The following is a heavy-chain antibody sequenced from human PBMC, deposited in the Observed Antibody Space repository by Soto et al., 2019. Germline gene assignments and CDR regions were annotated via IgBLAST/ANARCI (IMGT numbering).Heavy chain of an antibody. CDR2: IKSKTDGGTT. CDR3: TTGSTVNYRDDYGMDV. J-gene: IGHJ6*02. Sequence: GGSLRLSCAASGFTFSNAWMSWVRQAPGKGLEWVGRIKSKTDGGTTDYAAPVKGRFTISRDDSKNTLYLQMNSLKTEDTAVYYCTTGSTVNYRDDYGMDVWGQGTTVTVSS. CDR1: GFTFSNAW. D-gene: IGHD4-17*01. V-gene: IGHV3-15*01.